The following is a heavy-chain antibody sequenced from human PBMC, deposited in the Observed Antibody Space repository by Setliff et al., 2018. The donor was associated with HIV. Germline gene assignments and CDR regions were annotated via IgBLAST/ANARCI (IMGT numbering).Heavy chain of an antibody. CDR1: GDSISSGGYY. V-gene: IGHV4-31*03. D-gene: IGHD4-17*01. CDR2: IYYSGSS. Sequence: SETLSLTCTVSGDSISSGGYYWSWIRQYPGKGLEWIGYIYYSGSSYYNPSLQSRITMSVETSMNQFSLRLNSVTAADTAVYYCARAYGDYGHYYYLDVWGKRTTVTVSS. J-gene: IGHJ6*03. CDR3: ARAYGDYGHYYYLDV.